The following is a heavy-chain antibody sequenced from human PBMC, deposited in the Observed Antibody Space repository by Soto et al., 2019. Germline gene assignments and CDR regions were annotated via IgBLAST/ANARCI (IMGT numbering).Heavy chain of an antibody. V-gene: IGHV3-23*01. CDR1: GFTFSSYA. J-gene: IGHJ4*02. Sequence: GGSMSLSCSASGFTFSSYAMSWVRQAPGKGLEWVSAISGSGGSTYYADSVKGRFTISRDNSKNPLYLQMNSLRAEDTAVYYCAKAVALVSFDYWGQGTLGTSP. CDR2: ISGSGGST. CDR3: AKAVALVSFDY. D-gene: IGHD6-19*01.